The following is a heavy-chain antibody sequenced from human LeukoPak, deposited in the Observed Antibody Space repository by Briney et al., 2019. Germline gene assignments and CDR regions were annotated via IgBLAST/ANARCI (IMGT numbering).Heavy chain of an antibody. CDR3: AKHPFIAVTVHEH. V-gene: IGHV3-23*01. CDR1: AFSFDNFA. Sequence: GGSLRLSCAASAFSFDNFAMSWVRQAPGRGLEWIAAISDSGGDTYYAESIKGRFTISRDNSKNTLYLQMNSLRADDTALYYCAKHPFIAVTVHEHWGQGTLVTVSS. CDR2: ISDSGGDT. J-gene: IGHJ4*02. D-gene: IGHD6-19*01.